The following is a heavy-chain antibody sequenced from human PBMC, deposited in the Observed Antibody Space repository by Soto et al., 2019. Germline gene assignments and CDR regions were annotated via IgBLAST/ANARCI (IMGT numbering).Heavy chain of an antibody. CDR3: ARDRRSMFAP. CDR2: INSDGSIT. V-gene: IGHV3-74*01. Sequence: GSLRLSCAASGFTFSNYWMHWVRQAPGKELVWVSRINSDGSITSFADSVKGRFTISRDNTKNTLYLQMNSLRAEDTAVYYCARDRRSMFAPWGQGTLVTVSS. CDR1: GFTFSNYW. J-gene: IGHJ5*02. D-gene: IGHD6-13*01.